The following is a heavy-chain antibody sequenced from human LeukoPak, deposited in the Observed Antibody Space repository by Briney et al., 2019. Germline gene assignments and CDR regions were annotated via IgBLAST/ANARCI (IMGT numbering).Heavy chain of an antibody. CDR2: IKQDGSEK. V-gene: IGHV3-7*01. D-gene: IGHD5-18*01. J-gene: IGHJ6*03. CDR1: GGSISSSNW. CDR3: ARCGYSHRYGWGGGYYYYYMDV. Sequence: ETLSLTCAVSGGSISSSNWWSWVRQPPGKGLEWVANIKQDGSEKYYVDSVKGRFTISRDNAKNSLYLQMDTLRAEDTAVYFCARCGYSHRYGWGGGYYYYYMDVWGKGTTVTVSS.